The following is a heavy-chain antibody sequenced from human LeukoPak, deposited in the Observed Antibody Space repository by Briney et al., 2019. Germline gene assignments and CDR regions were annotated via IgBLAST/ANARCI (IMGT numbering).Heavy chain of an antibody. D-gene: IGHD3-10*01. V-gene: IGHV3-30-3*01. CDR2: ISYDGSNK. CDR1: GFTFSSYA. CDR3: ARDRYITMVRGVIIDY. Sequence: PGVSLRLSCAASGFTFSSYAMHWVRQAPGKGLEWVAVISYDGSNKYYADSVKGRFTISRDNSKNTLYLQMNSLRAEDTAVYYCARDRYITMVRGVIIDYWGQGTLVTVSS. J-gene: IGHJ4*02.